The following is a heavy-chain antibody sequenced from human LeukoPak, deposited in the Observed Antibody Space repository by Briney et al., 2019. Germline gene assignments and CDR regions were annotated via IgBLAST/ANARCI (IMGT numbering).Heavy chain of an antibody. J-gene: IGHJ3*02. CDR1: GYTFTSYG. Sequence: ASVKVSCKASGYTFTSYGISWVRQAPGQGLEWMGWISAYNGNTNYAQKLQGRVTMTTDTSTSTAYMELRSLRSDDTAVYYCARDFKVRGVITGNAFDIWGQGTMVTVSS. D-gene: IGHD3-10*01. CDR2: ISAYNGNT. CDR3: ARDFKVRGVITGNAFDI. V-gene: IGHV1-18*01.